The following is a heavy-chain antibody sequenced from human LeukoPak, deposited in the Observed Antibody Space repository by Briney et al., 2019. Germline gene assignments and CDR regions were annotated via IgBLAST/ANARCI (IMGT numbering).Heavy chain of an antibody. J-gene: IGHJ3*01. Sequence: PSETLSLTCVVPTDPITNGYSWGWVRQPPGKGLEWIGSFYLSGSTHYNPSLRSRVTISVDKSKNQFSLNVRSVTAADTAVYFCAKTDYGHYSGFEVWGQGIMVTVSS. CDR1: TDPITNGYS. D-gene: IGHD4-17*01. V-gene: IGHV4-38-2*01. CDR2: FYLSGST. CDR3: AKTDYGHYSGFEV.